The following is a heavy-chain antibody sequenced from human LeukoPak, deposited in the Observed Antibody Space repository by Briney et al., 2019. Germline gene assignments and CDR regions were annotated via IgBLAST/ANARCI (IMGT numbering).Heavy chain of an antibody. V-gene: IGHV3-23*01. CDR2: ISGSGGST. CDR1: GFTFSGYA. D-gene: IGHD4-17*01. CDR3: AKVMTTVPIAYYFDY. Sequence: GGSLRLSCAASGFTFSGYAMSWVRQAPGKGLEWVSAISGSGGSTYYADSVKGRFTISRDNSKNTLYLQMNSLRAEDTAVYYCAKVMTTVPIAYYFDYWGQGTLVTVSS. J-gene: IGHJ4*02.